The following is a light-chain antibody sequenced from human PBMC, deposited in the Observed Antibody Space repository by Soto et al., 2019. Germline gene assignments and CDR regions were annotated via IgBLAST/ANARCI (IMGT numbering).Light chain of an antibody. J-gene: IGKJ2*01. Sequence: EVLLTQSPATLSLTPGESATLSCRASQPINTYLAWYQQKSGQSPRLLIYDASNRATDIPARFRASGFGTDFNLPISSLKPEDFGTYYCHHRTNWPPEDTFGQGTKLEI. V-gene: IGKV3-11*01. CDR2: DAS. CDR3: HHRTNWPPEDT. CDR1: QPINTY.